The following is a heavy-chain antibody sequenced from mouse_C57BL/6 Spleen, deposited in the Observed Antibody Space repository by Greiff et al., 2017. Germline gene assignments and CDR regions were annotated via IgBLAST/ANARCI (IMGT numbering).Heavy chain of an antibody. V-gene: IGHV5-17*01. CDR1: GFTFSDYG. J-gene: IGHJ2*01. Sequence: EVKLMESGGGLVKPGGSLKLSCAASGFTFSDYGMHWVRQAPEKGLEWVAYISSGSSTIYYADTVKGRFTISRDNANNTLFLQMTRLRSEDTAMYYSARGSHFGYWGQGTTLTVSS. CDR2: ISSGSSTI. CDR3: ARGSHFGY.